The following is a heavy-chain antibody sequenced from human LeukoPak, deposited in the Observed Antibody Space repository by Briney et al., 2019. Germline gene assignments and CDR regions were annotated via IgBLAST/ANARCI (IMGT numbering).Heavy chain of an antibody. CDR1: GGSISSSNW. D-gene: IGHD3-22*01. Sequence: SETLSLTCAVSGGSISSSNWWSWVRQPPGKGLEWIGEIYHSGSTNYNPSLKSRVTISVDTSKNQFSLKLSSVTAADTAVYYCARRGDSSGYDYWGQGTLVTVSS. V-gene: IGHV4-4*02. J-gene: IGHJ4*02. CDR2: IYHSGST. CDR3: ARRGDSSGYDY.